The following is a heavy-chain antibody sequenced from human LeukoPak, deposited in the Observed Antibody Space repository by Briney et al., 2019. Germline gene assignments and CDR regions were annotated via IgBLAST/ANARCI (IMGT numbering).Heavy chain of an antibody. V-gene: IGHV1/OR15-1*04. CDR3: ARADFWSGSATH. Sequence: ASVKVSCKASGYIFTDYYMHWVRQAPGQELGWMGRINPNGGGTNYAQKFQGRVTMTRDTSTSTVYMELSSLRSEDTAVYYCARADFWSGSATHWGQGTLVTVSS. CDR2: INPNGGGT. D-gene: IGHD3-3*01. J-gene: IGHJ4*02. CDR1: GYIFTDYY.